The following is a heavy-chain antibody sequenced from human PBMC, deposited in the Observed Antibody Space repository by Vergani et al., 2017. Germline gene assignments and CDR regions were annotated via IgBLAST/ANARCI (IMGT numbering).Heavy chain of an antibody. CDR3: AGHQRSALLRYFDWLPPGFDP. CDR2: IYYSGST. J-gene: IGHJ5*02. V-gene: IGHV4-59*08. CDR1: GGPISSYY. D-gene: IGHD3-9*01. Sequence: QVQLQESGPGLVKPSETLSLTCTVSGGPISSYYWSWIRQPPGKGLEWIGYIYYSGSTNYNPSLKSRVTISVDTSKNPFSLKLSSVTAADTAGYYCAGHQRSALLRYFDWLPPGFDPWGQGTLVTVSS.